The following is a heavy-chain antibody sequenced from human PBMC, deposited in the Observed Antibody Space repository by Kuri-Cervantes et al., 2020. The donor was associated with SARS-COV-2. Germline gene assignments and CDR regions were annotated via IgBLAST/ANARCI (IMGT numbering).Heavy chain of an antibody. J-gene: IGHJ4*02. CDR2: INPSGGST. CDR3: ARDIVVVPAASSDY. V-gene: IGHV1-46*01. D-gene: IGHD2-2*01. Sequence: ASVKVSCKASGYTFTSYYMHCVRQAPGQGLEWMGIINPSGGSTSYAQKFQGRVTITTDESTSTAYMELSSLRSEDTAVYYCARDIVVVPAASSDYWCQGTLVTVSS. CDR1: GYTFTSYY.